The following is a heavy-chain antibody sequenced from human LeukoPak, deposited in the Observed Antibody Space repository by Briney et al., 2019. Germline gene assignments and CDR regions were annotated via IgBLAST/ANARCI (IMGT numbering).Heavy chain of an antibody. J-gene: IGHJ1*01. D-gene: IGHD1-26*01. CDR2: INSDGSST. Sequence: GGSLRLSCAASGFTFSSYWMHWVRQAPGKGLVWVSRINSDGSSTNYADSVKGRFTISRDNAKNTLYLQMNSLRAEDTAVYYCANEVGSIVGANWGQGTLVTVSS. CDR3: ANEVGSIVGAN. V-gene: IGHV3-74*01. CDR1: GFTFSSYW.